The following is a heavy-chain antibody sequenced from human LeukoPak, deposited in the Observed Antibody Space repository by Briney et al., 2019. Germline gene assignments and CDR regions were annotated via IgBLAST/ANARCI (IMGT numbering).Heavy chain of an antibody. Sequence: GGSLRLSCATSGFTFSSYAMSWVRQAPGKGLEWVSGIGASGGSTYYADSVKGRFTISRDNSKNTLYLQMNSLRTEETAVYYCAKAEGYDILTGLDYWGQGTLVTVSS. CDR1: GFTFSSYA. CDR2: IGASGGST. CDR3: AKAEGYDILTGLDY. J-gene: IGHJ4*02. D-gene: IGHD3-9*01. V-gene: IGHV3-23*01.